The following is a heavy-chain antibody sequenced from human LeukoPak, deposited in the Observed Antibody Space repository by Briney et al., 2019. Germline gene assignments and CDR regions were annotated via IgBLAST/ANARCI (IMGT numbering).Heavy chain of an antibody. D-gene: IGHD3-16*01. Sequence: GESLQISCKGSGYSFTDNWIGWVRQMPGKGLEWMGIIYPGDSDTRYSPSFQGQVTISADKSITTAYLQWSSLKASDTAMYYCARLSFDYYDASLRYNWFDPWGQGTLVTVSS. CDR2: IYPGDSDT. CDR3: ARLSFDYYDASLRYNWFDP. V-gene: IGHV5-51*01. CDR1: GYSFTDNW. J-gene: IGHJ5*02.